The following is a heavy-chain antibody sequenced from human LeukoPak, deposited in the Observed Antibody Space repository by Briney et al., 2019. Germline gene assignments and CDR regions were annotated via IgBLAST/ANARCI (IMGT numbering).Heavy chain of an antibody. CDR2: VSRTGSTK. CDR1: GFTFSSFA. D-gene: IGHD2-15*01. Sequence: GGSLRLSWVASGFTFSSFALDWVRQAPGGGLEWISVVSRTGSTKYYADSVKGRFTVSRDNSKNTVYLQMNSLRVDDSAVYYCAKRKNSPGYSSLDQWGQGTLVTVSS. CDR3: AKRKNSPGYSSLDQ. J-gene: IGHJ4*02. V-gene: IGHV3-23*01.